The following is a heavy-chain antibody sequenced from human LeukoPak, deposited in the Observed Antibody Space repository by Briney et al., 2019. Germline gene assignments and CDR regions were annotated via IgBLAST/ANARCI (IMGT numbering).Heavy chain of an antibody. V-gene: IGHV4-38-2*02. CDR2: IYHSGTT. Sequence: SETLSLTCSVSGYSTSSDDYWGWIRLPPGIGLEWIASIYHSGTTFYNPSLKSRVAMSVDTSKNEFSLRLHSVTAADAAMYYCVKVWRKSGSRYFDRWGQGTLVTVSS. D-gene: IGHD3-9*01. CDR1: GYSTSSDDY. CDR3: VKVWRKSGSRYFDR. J-gene: IGHJ4*02.